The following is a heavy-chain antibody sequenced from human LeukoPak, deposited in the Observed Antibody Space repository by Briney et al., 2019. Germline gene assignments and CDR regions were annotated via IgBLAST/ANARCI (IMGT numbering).Heavy chain of an antibody. CDR2: IKQDGSEK. J-gene: IGHJ6*03. CDR3: ARVPLDFWSGYSSFYYYYYYMDV. Sequence: GGSLRLSCAASGFTFSSYSMSWVRQAPGKGLEWVANIKQDGSEKYYVDSVKGRFTISRDNAKNSLYLQMNSLRAEDTAVYYCARVPLDFWSGYSSFYYYYYYMDVWGKGTTVTVSS. CDR1: GFTFSSYS. V-gene: IGHV3-7*01. D-gene: IGHD3-3*01.